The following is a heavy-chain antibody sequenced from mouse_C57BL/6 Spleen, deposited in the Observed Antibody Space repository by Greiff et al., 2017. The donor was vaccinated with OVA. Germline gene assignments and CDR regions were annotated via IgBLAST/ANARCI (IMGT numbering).Heavy chain of an antibody. Sequence: EVKLVESEGGLVQPGSSMKLSCTASGFTFSDYYMAWVRQVPEKGLEWVANINYDGSSTYYLDSLKSRFIISRDNAKNILYLQMSSLKSEDTATYYCARDLYGSPYAMDYWGQGTSVTVSS. J-gene: IGHJ4*01. CDR1: GFTFSDYY. D-gene: IGHD2-2*01. CDR3: ARDLYGSPYAMDY. CDR2: INYDGSST. V-gene: IGHV5-16*01.